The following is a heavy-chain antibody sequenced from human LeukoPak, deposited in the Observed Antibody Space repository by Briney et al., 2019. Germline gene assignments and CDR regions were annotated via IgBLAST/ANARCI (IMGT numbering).Heavy chain of an antibody. Sequence: GGSLRLSCAASGFIFSNYAIHWVRQAPGKGLEWVAVISYDGSNKYYADSVKGRFTISRDNSKNTLYLQMNSLRAEDTAVYYCASDISGSLAFDIWGQGTMVTVSS. CDR1: GFIFSNYA. D-gene: IGHD1-26*01. CDR2: ISYDGSNK. V-gene: IGHV3-30-3*01. CDR3: ASDISGSLAFDI. J-gene: IGHJ3*02.